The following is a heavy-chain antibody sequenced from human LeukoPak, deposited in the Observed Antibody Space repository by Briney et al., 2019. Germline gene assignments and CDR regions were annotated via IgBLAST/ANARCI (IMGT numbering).Heavy chain of an antibody. Sequence: GGSLRLSCAASGFTVSSNYMSWVRQAPGKGLEWVAFIRYDGSNKYYADSVKGRFTISRDNSKNTLYLQMNSLRAEDTAVYYCAKGRRSSWYYFDYWGQGTLVTVSS. J-gene: IGHJ4*02. CDR2: IRYDGSNK. CDR1: GFTVSSNY. V-gene: IGHV3-30*02. D-gene: IGHD6-13*01. CDR3: AKGRRSSWYYFDY.